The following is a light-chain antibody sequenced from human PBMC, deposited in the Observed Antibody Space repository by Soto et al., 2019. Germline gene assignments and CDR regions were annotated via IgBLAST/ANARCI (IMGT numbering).Light chain of an antibody. CDR1: QHISTN. J-gene: IGKJ5*01. CDR3: QQYNNWPPNT. Sequence: EIALTQSPSTLSLSPGMRATLSCRASQHISTNLAWYQQKPGQAPRLLIYYASTRATGIPDRFSGSGSGTEFTLTISSLQAEDFAVYYCQQYNNWPPNTFGQGTRLEIK. CDR2: YAS. V-gene: IGKV3-15*01.